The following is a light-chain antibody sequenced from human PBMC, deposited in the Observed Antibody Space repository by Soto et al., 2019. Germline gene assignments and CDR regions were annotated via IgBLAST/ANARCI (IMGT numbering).Light chain of an antibody. CDR2: DVS. Sequence: ALTQPASVSGSPGQSITISCTGTSSDVGGYNYVSWYQQHPGKAPKLMIYDVSNRPSGVSNRFSGSKSGNTASLTISGLQAEDEGDYYCSSYTSSSTLDVFGTGTKLTVL. V-gene: IGLV2-14*03. J-gene: IGLJ1*01. CDR3: SSYTSSSTLDV. CDR1: SSDVGGYNY.